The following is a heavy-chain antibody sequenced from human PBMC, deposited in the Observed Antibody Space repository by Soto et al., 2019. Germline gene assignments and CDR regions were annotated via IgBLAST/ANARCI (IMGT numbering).Heavy chain of an antibody. CDR2: ISYDGSNK. CDR1: GFTFSSYA. CDR3: FSSSWYLN. D-gene: IGHD6-13*01. J-gene: IGHJ4*02. Sequence: QVQLVESGGGVVQPGRSLRLSCAASGFTFSSYAMHWVRQAPGKGLEWVAVISYDGSNKYYADSVKGRFTISRDNSKNTLYLKMNSLRAEDTAVYYCFSSSWYLNWGQGTLVTVSS. V-gene: IGHV3-30-3*01.